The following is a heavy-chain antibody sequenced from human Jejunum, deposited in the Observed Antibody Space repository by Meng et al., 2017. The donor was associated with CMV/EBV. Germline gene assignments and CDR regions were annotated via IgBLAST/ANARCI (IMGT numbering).Heavy chain of an antibody. J-gene: IGHJ3*02. CDR1: HT. Sequence: HTMHWVRQAPGKGLEWLALMSYDGPKDYYAESVKGRFTISRDNSKNTLYLHMNSLRAEDTAIYYCAREGTIATPPDAFDIWGQGTMGTVSS. CDR3: AREGTIATPPDAFDI. CDR2: MSYDGPKD. V-gene: IGHV3-30*01. D-gene: IGHD6-6*01.